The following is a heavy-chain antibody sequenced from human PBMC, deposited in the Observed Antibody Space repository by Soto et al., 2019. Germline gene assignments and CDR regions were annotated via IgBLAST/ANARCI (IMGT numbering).Heavy chain of an antibody. D-gene: IGHD3-10*01. V-gene: IGHV4-39*01. J-gene: IGHJ4*02. CDR1: GGSISSSSYY. Sequence: QLQLQESGPGLVKPSETLSLTCTVSGGSISSSSYYWGWIRQPPGKGLEWIGSIYYSGSTYYNPSLKSRVTISVDTCKNQFSLQLSSVTAADTAVSYCATTYYFGSGSAYWGQGTLVTVSS. CDR2: IYYSGST. CDR3: ATTYYFGSGSAY.